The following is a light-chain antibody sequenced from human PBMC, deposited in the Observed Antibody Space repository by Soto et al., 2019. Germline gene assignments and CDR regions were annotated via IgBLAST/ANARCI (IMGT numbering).Light chain of an antibody. Sequence: DIQMTQSPSSLSASVGDRVTITCRASQNIREYLNWYHQKPGSAPKLLISAASTLQSGVPLRFSGSGSGSVFTLTIHNLQPEDVGSYTCQESYTTPWTFGRGTKLEI. CDR2: AAS. J-gene: IGKJ1*01. V-gene: IGKV1-39*01. CDR1: QNIREY. CDR3: QESYTTPWT.